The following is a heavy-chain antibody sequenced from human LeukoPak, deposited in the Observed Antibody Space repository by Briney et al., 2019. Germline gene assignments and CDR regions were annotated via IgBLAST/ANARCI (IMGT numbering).Heavy chain of an antibody. Sequence: ASVKVSCKASGYTFTAYYMHWVRQAPGQGLEWMGWINPNTGGTNYAQKFQGRVTMTRATSISTTYMELSSLRSDDTAVYYCARDDSFQFDSWGQGTLVTVSS. CDR3: ARDDSFQFDS. CDR1: GYTFTAYY. D-gene: IGHD5-18*01. J-gene: IGHJ4*02. V-gene: IGHV1-2*02. CDR2: INPNTGGT.